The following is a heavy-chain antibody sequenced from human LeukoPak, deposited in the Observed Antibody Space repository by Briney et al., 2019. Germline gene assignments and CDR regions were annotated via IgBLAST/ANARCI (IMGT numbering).Heavy chain of an antibody. D-gene: IGHD6-13*01. Sequence: GGSLRLSCAASGFTFSIYSMNWVRQAPGKGLEWVSYISSSSTTIYYADSVKGRFTISRDNAKNSLYLQMNSLRAEDTAVYYCARDIEAAGLFLDYWGQGTLVTVSS. V-gene: IGHV3-48*04. CDR2: ISSSSTTI. CDR3: ARDIEAAGLFLDY. J-gene: IGHJ4*02. CDR1: GFTFSIYS.